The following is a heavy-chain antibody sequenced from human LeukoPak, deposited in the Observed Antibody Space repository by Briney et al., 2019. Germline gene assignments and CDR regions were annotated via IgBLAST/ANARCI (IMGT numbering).Heavy chain of an antibody. CDR2: ISATNGNT. D-gene: IGHD2-8*01. CDR3: ARDVSFAVSMVSPDY. J-gene: IGHJ4*02. CDR1: GYSFTSYG. V-gene: IGHV1-18*01. Sequence: ASVKVSCKTSGYSFTSYGISWVRQAPGQGLEWMGWISATNGNTKYTQRLQGRVTMTTDTSTRTAYMDLRSLRSDDTAIYYCARDVSFAVSMVSPDYWGQGTLVTVSS.